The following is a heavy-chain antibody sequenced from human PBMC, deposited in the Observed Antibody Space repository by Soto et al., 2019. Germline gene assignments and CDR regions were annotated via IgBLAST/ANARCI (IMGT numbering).Heavy chain of an antibody. Sequence: QVQLVQSGAEVKKPGSSVKVSCKASGGTFSSYTISWVRQAPGQGLEWMGRIIPILAIANYAQKFQGRVTIYRDKSPSKGHKELSSLKFEDTAVDYLAGATGAGENRVRPWGQGTLVTVSS. CDR3: AGATGAGENRVRP. D-gene: IGHD3-10*01. J-gene: IGHJ5*02. CDR1: GGTFSSYT. V-gene: IGHV1-69*02. CDR2: IIPILAIA.